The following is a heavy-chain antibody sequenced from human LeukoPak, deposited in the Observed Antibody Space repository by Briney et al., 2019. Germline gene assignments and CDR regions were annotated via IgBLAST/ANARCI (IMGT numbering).Heavy chain of an antibody. CDR2: IKQDGSEK. Sequence: GGSLRLSCAASGFTFSSYWMSWVRQAPGKGLEWVANIKQDGSEKYYVDSVKGRFTISRDNAKNSLYLQMNSLRAEDTAVYYRARSLVVGYDSSGYPDYWGQGTLVTVSS. CDR1: GFTFSSYW. J-gene: IGHJ4*02. D-gene: IGHD3-22*01. V-gene: IGHV3-7*01. CDR3: ARSLVVGYDSSGYPDY.